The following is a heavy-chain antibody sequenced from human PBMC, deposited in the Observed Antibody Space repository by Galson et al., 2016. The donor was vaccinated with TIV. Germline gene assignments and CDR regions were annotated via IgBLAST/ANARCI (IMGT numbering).Heavy chain of an antibody. J-gene: IGHJ4*02. D-gene: IGHD3-22*01. CDR1: GFTFSNYA. CDR2: ISGSGVTT. CDR3: AVDADGAYYYDSGDYY. Sequence: LRLSCAASGFTFSNYALSWVRQAPGKGLEWVSSISGSGVTTFYADSVKGRFTISRDNSKNTLSLQMNSLRAEDTVVYYCAVDADGAYYYDSGDYYWGQGTLVTVSS. V-gene: IGHV3-23*01.